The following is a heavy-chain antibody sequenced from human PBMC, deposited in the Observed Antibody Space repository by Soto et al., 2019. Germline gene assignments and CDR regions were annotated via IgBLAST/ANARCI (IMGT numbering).Heavy chain of an antibody. CDR2: IFWDDDK. CDR1: GFSLSTSGVG. J-gene: IGHJ4*02. CDR3: AHLTGDYVPY. V-gene: IGHV2-5*02. D-gene: IGHD4-17*01. Sequence: SGPTLVKPTQTLTLTCTFSGFSLSTSGVGVGWIRQPPGKALEWLALIFWDDDKRYSPSLKSNLTITKDTSKHQVVLTMTNMDPVDTATYYCAHLTGDYVPYWGQGTLVTVSS.